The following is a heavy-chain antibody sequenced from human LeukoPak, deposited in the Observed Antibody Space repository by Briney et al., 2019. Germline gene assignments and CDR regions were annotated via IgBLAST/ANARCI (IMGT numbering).Heavy chain of an antibody. J-gene: IGHJ3*02. D-gene: IGHD2-2*01. Sequence: SETLSLTCAVYGGSFSGYYWSWIRQPPGKGLEWIGEINHSGSTNYNPSLKSRVTISVDTSKNQFSLKLSSVTAADTAVYYCAKDRGGYCSSTSCQDAFDIWGQGTMVTVSS. CDR2: INHSGST. V-gene: IGHV4-34*01. CDR1: GGSFSGYY. CDR3: AKDRGGYCSSTSCQDAFDI.